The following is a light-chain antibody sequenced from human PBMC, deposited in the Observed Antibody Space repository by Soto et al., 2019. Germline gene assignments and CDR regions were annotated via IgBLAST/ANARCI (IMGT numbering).Light chain of an antibody. CDR2: DVN. J-gene: IGLJ2*01. V-gene: IGLV2-14*01. CDR1: SSDVGGSNY. CDR3: SSYRSGSTLV. Sequence: QSALTQPASVSGSPGQSIIISCTGTSSDVGGSNYVSWYQQHPGKAPKLMIYDVNNRPSGISNRFSGSKSGNTASLTISGLQAEDEADYYCSSYRSGSTLVFGGGTKVTVL.